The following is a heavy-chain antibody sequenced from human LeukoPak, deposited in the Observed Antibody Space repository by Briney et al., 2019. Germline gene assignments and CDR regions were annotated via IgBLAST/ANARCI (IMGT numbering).Heavy chain of an antibody. D-gene: IGHD6-19*01. J-gene: IGHJ4*02. V-gene: IGHV4-30-2*01. CDR3: ARGSVPIEQW. CDR2: IYHSGST. CDR1: GGSISSGGYY. Sequence: SETLSLTCTVSGGSISSGGYYWNWIRQPPGKGLEWIGYIYHSGSTNYNPSLKSRVTISVDRSKNQFSLKLSSVTAADTAVYYCARGSVPIEQWWGQGTLVTVSS.